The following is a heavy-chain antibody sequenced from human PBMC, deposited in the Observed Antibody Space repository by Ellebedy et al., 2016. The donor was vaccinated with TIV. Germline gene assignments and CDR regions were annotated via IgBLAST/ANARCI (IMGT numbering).Heavy chain of an antibody. Sequence: PGGSLRLSCAASGFTFSSYAMNWVRQAPGKGLEWVANIKQDGSEKNYVDSVKGRFTIARDNAKNSLYLQMNSLRVEDTAVYYCARDGVTTRFSLFDYWGQGTLVTVSS. CDR2: IKQDGSEK. CDR1: GFTFSSYA. V-gene: IGHV3-7*01. CDR3: ARDGVTTRFSLFDY. D-gene: IGHD4-11*01. J-gene: IGHJ4*02.